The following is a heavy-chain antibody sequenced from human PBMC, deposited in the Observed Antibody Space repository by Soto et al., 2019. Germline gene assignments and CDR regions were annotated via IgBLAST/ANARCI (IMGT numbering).Heavy chain of an antibody. CDR3: GGGYYYDSSGYYPGMDV. CDR2: IYYSGST. Sequence: SETLSLTCTVSGYSISSGSYWGWIRQPPGKGPEWIASIYYSGSTNYNPSLKSRVTISVDTSKNQFSLKLSSVTAADTAVYYCGGGYYYDSSGYYPGMDVWGQGTTVTVSS. V-gene: IGHV4-38-2*02. J-gene: IGHJ6*02. D-gene: IGHD3-22*01. CDR1: GYSISSGSY.